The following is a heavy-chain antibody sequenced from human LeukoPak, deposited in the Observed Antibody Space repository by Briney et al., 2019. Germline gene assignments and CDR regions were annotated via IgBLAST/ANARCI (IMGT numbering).Heavy chain of an antibody. CDR3: ARASGLDWGTYTYFDY. V-gene: IGHV4-34*01. D-gene: IGHD3-16*01. J-gene: IGHJ4*02. CDR1: CGSFSGYY. Sequence: SETLSLTCAVYCGSFSGYYWSWIRQPPGKGLEWIGEINHSGSTNYNPSVKSRVTISVDTAKNQFSLKLSSVTAADTAVYYCARASGLDWGTYTYFDYWGQGTLVTVSS. CDR2: INHSGST.